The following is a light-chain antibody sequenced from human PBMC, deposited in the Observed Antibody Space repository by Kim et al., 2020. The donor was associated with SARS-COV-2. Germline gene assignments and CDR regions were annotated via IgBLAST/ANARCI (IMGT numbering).Light chain of an antibody. Sequence: DIVMTQSPDSLAVSLGERATINCKSSQSVLYSSNNKNYLAWYQQKPGQPPKLLIYWASTRESGVPDRFSGSGSGTDFTLTIGSLQADDLAVYYCQQFYSAPYTFGQGTKLEI. CDR2: WAS. V-gene: IGKV4-1*01. CDR3: QQFYSAPYT. J-gene: IGKJ2*01. CDR1: QSVLYSSNNKNY.